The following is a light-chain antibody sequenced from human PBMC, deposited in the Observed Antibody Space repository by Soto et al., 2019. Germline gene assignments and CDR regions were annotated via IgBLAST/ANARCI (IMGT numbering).Light chain of an antibody. J-gene: IGKJ5*01. CDR2: GAS. V-gene: IGKV3D-20*02. CDR1: QGISNTY. Sequence: EIVLTQSPDTLSLSPGERATLSCRASQGISNTYLAWYQQKPGQAPRLLIYGASFRATGIPDRFTGSGSGTDFTLTITRLEPEDFALYYCQQRSNWPITFGQGTRLEIK. CDR3: QQRSNWPIT.